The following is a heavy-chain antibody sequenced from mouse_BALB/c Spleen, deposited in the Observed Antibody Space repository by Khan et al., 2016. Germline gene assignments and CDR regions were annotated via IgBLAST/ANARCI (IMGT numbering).Heavy chain of an antibody. CDR1: GFFFSSYA. CDR3: ARDNYGNPFDY. J-gene: IGHJ2*01. Sequence: EVELVESGGGLMKPGESLKISCAASGFFFSSYAMSWVRQTLAKKLEGVASISSGGYTYYPDSMRGRFTISRDNAGNILYLQVSSLMSEDPSMYDCARDNYGNPFDYGGQGTTLTVSS. V-gene: IGHV5-6-5*01. D-gene: IGHD1-1*01. CDR2: ISSGGYT.